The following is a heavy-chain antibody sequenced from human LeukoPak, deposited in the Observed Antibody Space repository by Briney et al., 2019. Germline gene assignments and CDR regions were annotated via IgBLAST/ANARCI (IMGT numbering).Heavy chain of an antibody. CDR3: ARSLTPYYYDSSGYYSFAY. CDR2: IKQDGSEE. D-gene: IGHD3-22*01. V-gene: IGHV3-7*01. CDR1: GFTFSSYW. J-gene: IGHJ4*02. Sequence: GGSLRLSSAASGFTFSSYWMSWVRPAPGNGLEWVANIKQDGSEEYYVDSVKGRFTISRDNAKNSLYLQMNSLRAEDTAVYYCARSLTPYYYDSSGYYSFAYWGEGTLVTVSS.